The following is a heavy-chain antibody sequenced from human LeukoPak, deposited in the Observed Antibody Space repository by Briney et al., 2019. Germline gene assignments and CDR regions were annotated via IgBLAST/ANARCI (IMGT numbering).Heavy chain of an antibody. J-gene: IGHJ4*02. D-gene: IGHD1-7*01. Sequence: GGSLRLSCAASGFTFSNYDMHWVRQATGRGLEWVSSIGTAADTYYPGSVKGRFTISRENAKNSLYLQMNSLRAGDTAVYYCARGPIVGITETEGYFDYWGQGILVTVSS. V-gene: IGHV3-13*01. CDR1: GFTFSNYD. CDR3: ARGPIVGITETEGYFDY. CDR2: IGTAADT.